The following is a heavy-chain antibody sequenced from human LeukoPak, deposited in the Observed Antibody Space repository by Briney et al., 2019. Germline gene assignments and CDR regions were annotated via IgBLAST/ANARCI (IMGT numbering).Heavy chain of an antibody. J-gene: IGHJ3*02. CDR2: IYYSGST. CDR3: ARVELAVAGTVDAFDI. Sequence: SETLSLTCTVSGGSISSGGYYWSWIRQHPGKGLEWIGYIYYSGSTYYNPSLKSRVTISVGTSKNQFSLKLSSVTAADTAVYYCARVELAVAGTVDAFDIWGQGTMVTVSS. D-gene: IGHD6-19*01. CDR1: GGSISSGGYY. V-gene: IGHV4-31*03.